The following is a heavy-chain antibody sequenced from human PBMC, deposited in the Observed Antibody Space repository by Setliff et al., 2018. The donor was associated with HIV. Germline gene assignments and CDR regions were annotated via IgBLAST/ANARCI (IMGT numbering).Heavy chain of an antibody. J-gene: IGHJ6*03. CDR3: ARVPVSNYYYYMDV. Sequence: ASVKVSCKASGGTFSNYAFSWVRQAPGQGLEWMGGIIPIFGSTKYAQKFQGRVTITADESTSTADMELSSLRSEDTAVYYCARVPVSNYYYYMDVWGKGTTVTVSS. V-gene: IGHV1-69*13. CDR1: GGTFSNYA. CDR2: IIPIFGST.